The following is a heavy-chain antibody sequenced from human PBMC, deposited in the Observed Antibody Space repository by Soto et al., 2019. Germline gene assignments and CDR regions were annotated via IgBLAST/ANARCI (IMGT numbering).Heavy chain of an antibody. Sequence: PSETLSLTCTVSGGSISSGGYYWSWIRQHPGKGLEWIAYIYYSGSTFYNPSLRSRVTLSVDTSKNQFSLRLNSVTVADTAVYFCAGFVVPASRNSDFDYWGQGTLVTVSS. CDR3: AGFVVPASRNSDFDY. CDR1: GGSISSGGYY. V-gene: IGHV4-39*01. CDR2: IYYSGST. J-gene: IGHJ4*02. D-gene: IGHD2-15*01.